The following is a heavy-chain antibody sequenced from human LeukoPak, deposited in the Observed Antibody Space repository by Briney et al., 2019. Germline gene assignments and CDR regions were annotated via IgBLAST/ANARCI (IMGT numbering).Heavy chain of an antibody. V-gene: IGHV3-30*18. CDR3: AKGPDRSGYYSLDY. D-gene: IGHD3-22*01. J-gene: IGHJ4*02. Sequence: EGSLRLSCAASGFTFSNYDMHWVRQAPGKGLEWVAIISYDGSNKYFVDSVKGLFTISRDNSKNTLYLQMNSLRAEDTAVYYCAKGPDRSGYYSLDYWGQGTLVTVSS. CDR1: GFTFSNYD. CDR2: ISYDGSNK.